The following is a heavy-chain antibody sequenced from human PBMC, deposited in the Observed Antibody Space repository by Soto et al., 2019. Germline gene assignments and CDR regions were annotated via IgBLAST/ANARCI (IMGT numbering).Heavy chain of an antibody. D-gene: IGHD3-9*01. J-gene: IGHJ6*02. CDR1: AFTFNNYA. V-gene: IGHV3-23*01. CDR2: IGGSGRTT. Sequence: EVQLLESGGGLVQPGGSLSLSCAASAFTFNNYAMSWVRQAPGKGLEWVSGIGGSGRTTYYADSVKGRFTISRDNSRNTLCLQMNSLRAEDTAVYYCAKALRYFDWLLRPWNSMDVWGQGTTITVSS. CDR3: AKALRYFDWLLRPWNSMDV.